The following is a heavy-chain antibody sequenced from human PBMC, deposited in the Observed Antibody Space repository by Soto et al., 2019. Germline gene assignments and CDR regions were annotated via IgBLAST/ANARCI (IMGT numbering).Heavy chain of an antibody. V-gene: IGHV3-48*03. CDR3: ARDRAAGGY. Sequence: SVRLSCAASGSPFSKYEMNWVRQAPGKGLEWVAYISSGGSTVHYADSVRGRFTVSRDNARNSLYLQMNTLRVEDTALYYCARDRAAGGYWGQGTLVTVSS. D-gene: IGHD6-13*01. CDR1: GSPFSKYE. J-gene: IGHJ4*02. CDR2: ISSGGSTV.